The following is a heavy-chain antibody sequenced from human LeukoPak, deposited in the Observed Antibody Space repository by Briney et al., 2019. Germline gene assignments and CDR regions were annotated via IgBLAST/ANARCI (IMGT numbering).Heavy chain of an antibody. Sequence: GGSLRLSCAASGFTFSSYNVNWVRQAPGKGLEWVSSITSSSNYIYYADSVKGRFTISRDNAKNSLYLQMNSLRAEGTTVYYCARDCWDYGSGSYCGIDYWGQGTLVTVSS. V-gene: IGHV3-21*03. CDR3: ARDCWDYGSGSYCGIDY. CDR1: GFTFSSYN. D-gene: IGHD3-10*01. CDR2: ITSSSNYI. J-gene: IGHJ4*02.